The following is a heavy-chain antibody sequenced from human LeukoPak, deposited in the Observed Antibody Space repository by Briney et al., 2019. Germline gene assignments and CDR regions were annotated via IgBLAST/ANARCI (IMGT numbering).Heavy chain of an antibody. D-gene: IGHD3-22*01. J-gene: IGHJ6*02. Sequence: PGASVKVSCKASDYTFTSYGISWVRQAAGQGLEWMGWISAYNGNTNYAQKLQGRVTMTTDTSTSTAYMELRSLRSDDTAVYYCARGYYYDSSGYQYYYGMDVWGQGTTVTVSS. CDR2: ISAYNGNT. CDR3: ARGYYYDSSGYQYYYGMDV. V-gene: IGHV1-18*01. CDR1: DYTFTSYG.